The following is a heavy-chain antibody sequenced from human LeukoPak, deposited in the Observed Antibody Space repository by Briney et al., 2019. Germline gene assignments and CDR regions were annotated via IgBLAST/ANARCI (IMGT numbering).Heavy chain of an antibody. J-gene: IGHJ6*03. CDR2: ISAYNGNT. V-gene: IGHV1-18*01. CDR3: ARNLWFGELWGYYYYYYMDV. CDR1: GYTFTSYG. D-gene: IGHD3-10*01. Sequence: ASVKVSCKASGYTFTSYGISWVRQAPGQGLEWMGWISAYNGNTNYAQKLQGRGTMTTDTSTSTAYMELRSLRSDDTAVYYCARNLWFGELWGYYYYYYMDVWGKGTTVTVSS.